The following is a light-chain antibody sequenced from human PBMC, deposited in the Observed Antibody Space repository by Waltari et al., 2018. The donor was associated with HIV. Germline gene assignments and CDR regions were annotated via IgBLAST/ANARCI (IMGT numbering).Light chain of an antibody. V-gene: IGKV3-20*01. CDR2: GAS. CDR1: QSISSGY. CDR3: QQYGSSPCT. J-gene: IGKJ2*02. Sequence: EIVLTQSPATLSLSPGERATLSYRASQSISSGYLAWYQQKPGQAPRLLIFGASSRATGIPDRFSGSGSGTVFTLTISSLEPEDFAMYYCQQYGSSPCTFGQGTKLEIK.